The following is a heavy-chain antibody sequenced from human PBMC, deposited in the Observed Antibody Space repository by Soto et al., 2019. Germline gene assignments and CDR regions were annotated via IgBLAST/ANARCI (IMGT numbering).Heavy chain of an antibody. V-gene: IGHV3-53*01. CDR2: SYSGGDT. J-gene: IGHJ4*02. CDR1: GFTISSNY. Sequence: EVQLVESGGGLIQPGGSLRLSCAASGFTISSNYMSWVRQAPGKGLEWVSVSYSGGDTYYADSVKGRFTISRDNSKNTLSLKMNSLRAEDTAVYYCARPAYCGGDCYLSYWGQGTLVTVSS. CDR3: ARPAYCGGDCYLSY. D-gene: IGHD2-21*02.